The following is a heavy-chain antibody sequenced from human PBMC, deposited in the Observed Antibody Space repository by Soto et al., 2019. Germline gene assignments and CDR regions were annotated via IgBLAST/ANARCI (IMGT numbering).Heavy chain of an antibody. CDR2: FESGGSI. V-gene: IGHV3-53*01. D-gene: IGHD1-1*01. Sequence: EVQLVESGGGLIQPGGSLRLSCAASGITVNTNYMSWVRQSPGKGLEWVSLFESGGSIYYADSVKGRFTISRDIFKNTLSLQMNSLRVEDTAVYYCARTTVWKKAFEIWGQGTRVTVSS. CDR3: ARTTVWKKAFEI. J-gene: IGHJ3*02. CDR1: GITVNTNY.